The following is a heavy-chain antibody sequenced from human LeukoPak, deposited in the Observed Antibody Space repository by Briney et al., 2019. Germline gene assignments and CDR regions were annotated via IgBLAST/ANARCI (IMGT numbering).Heavy chain of an antibody. D-gene: IGHD3-3*01. J-gene: IGHJ5*02. Sequence: SETLSLTCTVSGGSISSYYWSWIRQPPGKGLEWIGYFYYSGSTNYNPSLKGRVTISLDTSKNQFSLKLSSVTAADTAVYYCARDIGVRYYDSWSGRGNWFDPWGQGTLVTVSS. V-gene: IGHV4-59*12. CDR3: ARDIGVRYYDSWSGRGNWFDP. CDR1: GGSISSYY. CDR2: FYYSGST.